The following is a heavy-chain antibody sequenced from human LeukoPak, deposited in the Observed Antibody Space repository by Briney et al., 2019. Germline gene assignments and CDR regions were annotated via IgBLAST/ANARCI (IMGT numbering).Heavy chain of an antibody. CDR3: ARDFGSGADV. Sequence: GGSLRLSCAASGMTFSSYGMHWVRQAPGKGLEWVSLIWYDGSNKYYGDSVKGRFTISRDNSKNMLYLQMNSLRADDTAGYYCARDFGSGADVWGQGTLVSVSS. CDR2: IWYDGSNK. CDR1: GMTFSSYG. D-gene: IGHD3-10*01. V-gene: IGHV3-33*01. J-gene: IGHJ4*02.